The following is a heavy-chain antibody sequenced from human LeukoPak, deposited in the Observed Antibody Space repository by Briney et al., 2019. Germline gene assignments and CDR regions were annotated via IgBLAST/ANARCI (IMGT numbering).Heavy chain of an antibody. D-gene: IGHD1-20*01. CDR2: ISWNSGSI. J-gene: IGHJ4*02. CDR1: GFTFDDYA. Sequence: GGSLRLSCAASGFTFDDYAMHWVRQAPGKGLEWVAGISWNSGSIGYADSVKGRFTISRDNAKNSLYLQMNSLRAEDMALYYCATGRRVTGTSFDYWGQGTLVTVSS. V-gene: IGHV3-9*03. CDR3: ATGRRVTGTSFDY.